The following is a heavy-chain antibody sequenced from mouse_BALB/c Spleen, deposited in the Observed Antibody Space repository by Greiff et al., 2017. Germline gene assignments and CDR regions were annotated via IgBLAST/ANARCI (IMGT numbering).Heavy chain of an antibody. Sequence: VQLQQSGPELVKPGASVKMSCKASGYTFTDYYMDWVKQSHGESFEWIGRVNPYNGGTSYNQKFKGKATLTVDKSSSTAYMELNSLTSEDSAVYYCARGSSYDYDDYWGQGTLVTVSA. J-gene: IGHJ3*01. D-gene: IGHD2-4*01. CDR1: GYTFTDYY. CDR3: ARGSSYDYDDY. CDR2: VNPYNGGT. V-gene: IGHV1-19*01.